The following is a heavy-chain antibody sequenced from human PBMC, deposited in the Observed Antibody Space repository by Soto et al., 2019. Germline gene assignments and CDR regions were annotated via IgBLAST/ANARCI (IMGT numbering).Heavy chain of an antibody. CDR1: GGSISSYY. CDR2: IYHSGST. J-gene: IGHJ4*02. Sequence: ASETLSLTCTVSGGSISSYYWSWIRQPPGKGLEWIGDIYHSGSTNYNPSLKSRVTISVDKSKNQFSLKLSSVTAADTAVYYCATRPTFGDPFDYWGQGTLVTVSS. CDR3: ATRPTFGDPFDY. V-gene: IGHV4-59*12. D-gene: IGHD4-17*01.